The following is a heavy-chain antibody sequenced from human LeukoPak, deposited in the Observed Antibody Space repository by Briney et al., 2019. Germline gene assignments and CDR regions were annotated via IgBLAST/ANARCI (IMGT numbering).Heavy chain of an antibody. CDR1: GFTFSNYW. CDR3: IRDFRSADL. Sequence: GGSLRLSCVVSGFTFSNYWMHWVRQPPGKGLVWVSRIYVDGRTTNHADSVKGRFTISRDNAKNTVYLEMNSLSVEDTATYYCIRDFRSADLWGQGTLVTVTS. V-gene: IGHV3-74*01. J-gene: IGHJ5*02. CDR2: IYVDGRTT.